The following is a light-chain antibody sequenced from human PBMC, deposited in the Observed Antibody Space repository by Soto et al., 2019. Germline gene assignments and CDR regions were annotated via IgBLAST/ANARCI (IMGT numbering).Light chain of an antibody. CDR1: QSVSSSY. Sequence: EIVLTQSPGTLSLSPGERATLSCTASQSVSSSYLAWYQQKPGQAPRLLIYGASSRATGIPDRFSGSGSGTDFTLTISRLEPEGFAVYYCQQYGSSPRTFGQGTKVDIK. CDR3: QQYGSSPRT. J-gene: IGKJ1*01. V-gene: IGKV3-20*01. CDR2: GAS.